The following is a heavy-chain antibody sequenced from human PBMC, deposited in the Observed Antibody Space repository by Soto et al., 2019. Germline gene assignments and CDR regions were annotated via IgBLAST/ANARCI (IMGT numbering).Heavy chain of an antibody. CDR3: ARDPDYVAQYFQH. CDR2: ISGSGGST. Sequence: GESLSLSCAASGFTFSSYAMSWVRQAPGKGLEWVSAISGSGGSTYYADSVKGRFTISRDNAKNSLYLQMNSLRAEDTAVYYCARDPDYVAQYFQHWGQGTLVTVSS. D-gene: IGHD4-17*01. J-gene: IGHJ1*01. CDR1: GFTFSSYA. V-gene: IGHV3-23*01.